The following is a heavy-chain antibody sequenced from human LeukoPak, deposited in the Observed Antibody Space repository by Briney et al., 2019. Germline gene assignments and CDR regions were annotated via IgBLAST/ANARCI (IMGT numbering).Heavy chain of an antibody. J-gene: IGHJ4*02. CDR3: ARAGDSSGYFRSWYFDY. CDR2: IYYSGST. Sequence: SETLSLTCTVSGGSISSGGYYWSWIRQHPGKGLEWIGYIYYSGSTYYNPSLKSRVTISVDTSKNQFSLKLSSVTAADTAVYYCARAGDSSGYFRSWYFDYWGQGTLVTVSS. D-gene: IGHD3-22*01. V-gene: IGHV4-31*03. CDR1: GGSISSGGYY.